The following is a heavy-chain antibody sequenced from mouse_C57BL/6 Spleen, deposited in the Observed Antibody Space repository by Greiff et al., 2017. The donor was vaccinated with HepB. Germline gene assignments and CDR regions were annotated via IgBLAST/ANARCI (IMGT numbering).Heavy chain of an antibody. CDR2: IYPGDGDT. Sequence: QVQLQQSGPELVKPGASVKISCKASGYAFSSSWMNWVKQRPGKGLEWIGRIYPGDGDTNYNGKFKGKATLTADKSSSTAYMQLSSLTSEDSAVYFCAREQLERKAMDYWGQGTSVTVAS. J-gene: IGHJ4*01. V-gene: IGHV1-82*01. D-gene: IGHD4-1*02. CDR3: AREQLERKAMDY. CDR1: GYAFSSSW.